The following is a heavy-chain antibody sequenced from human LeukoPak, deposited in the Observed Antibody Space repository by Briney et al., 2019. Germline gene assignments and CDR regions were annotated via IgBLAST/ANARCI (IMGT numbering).Heavy chain of an antibody. D-gene: IGHD3-22*01. CDR1: EFTVDDTY. CDR3: ARGVDYYDSSGYWVY. V-gene: IGHV3-66*02. CDR2: VYSGGRT. J-gene: IGHJ4*02. Sequence: GGSLRLSCAASEFTVDDTYMSWVRQAPGKGLEWVSVVYSGGRTFYADSVKGRFTTSRDNSKNTVYLQMNSLRADDTAVYYCARGVDYYDSSGYWVYWGQGTLVTVSS.